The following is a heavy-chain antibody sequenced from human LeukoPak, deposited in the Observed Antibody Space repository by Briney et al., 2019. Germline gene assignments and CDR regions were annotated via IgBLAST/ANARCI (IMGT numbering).Heavy chain of an antibody. D-gene: IGHD5-12*01. Sequence: AGGSLRLSCAASGFTFSSYAMSWVRQAPGKGLEWVSGISGSGGSTYHADSVKGRFTISRDNSKNTLYLQMNGLRAEDTAVYYCAKTRGYSGYDYGYYGMDVWGQGTTVTVSS. V-gene: IGHV3-23*01. CDR3: AKTRGYSGYDYGYYGMDV. CDR2: ISGSGGST. CDR1: GFTFSSYA. J-gene: IGHJ6*02.